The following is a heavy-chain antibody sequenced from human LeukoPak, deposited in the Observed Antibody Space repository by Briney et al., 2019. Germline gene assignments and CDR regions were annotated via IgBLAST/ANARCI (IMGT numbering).Heavy chain of an antibody. V-gene: IGHV1-2*02. J-gene: IGHJ4*02. CDR3: ARAISGGSPITASDY. D-gene: IGHD2-15*01. CDR1: GYTFTGYY. CDR2: INPNSDFT. Sequence: ASVKVSCKGSGYTFTGYYMHWVRQAPGQGLEWMGWINPNSDFTNFAQNFQGRVTMTSDTSISTAYMELSRLRSDDTAVYYCARAISGGSPITASDYWGQGTLVTVSS.